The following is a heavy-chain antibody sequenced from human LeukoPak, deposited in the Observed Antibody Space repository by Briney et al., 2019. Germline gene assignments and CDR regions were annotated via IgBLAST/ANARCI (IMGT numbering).Heavy chain of an antibody. CDR3: ARGSRIVYCSGGSCYLDY. D-gene: IGHD2-15*01. J-gene: IGHJ4*02. CDR1: GYTFTSYD. CDR2: MNPNSGNT. V-gene: IGHV1-8*01. Sequence: ASVKVSCKASGYTFTSYDINWVRQATGQGLEWMGWMNPNSGNTGYAQKFQGRVTMTRNTSISTAYMELSSLRSEDTAVYYCARGSRIVYCSGGSCYLDYWGQGTLVTVSS.